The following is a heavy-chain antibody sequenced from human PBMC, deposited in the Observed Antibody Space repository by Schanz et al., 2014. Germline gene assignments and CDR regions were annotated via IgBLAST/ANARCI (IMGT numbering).Heavy chain of an antibody. D-gene: IGHD1-1*01. CDR1: GFTFSSYA. V-gene: IGHV3-23*01. CDR3: AKIERNED. Sequence: EVQLLESGGGLVQPGGSLRLSCAASGFTFSSYAMSWVRQAPGKGLEWVSAINTGVNTYYADSVRGRFTISRDNSKNTLYLQMNSLRAEDTAVYFCAKIERNEDWGQGTLVTVSS. CDR2: INTGVNT. J-gene: IGHJ4*02.